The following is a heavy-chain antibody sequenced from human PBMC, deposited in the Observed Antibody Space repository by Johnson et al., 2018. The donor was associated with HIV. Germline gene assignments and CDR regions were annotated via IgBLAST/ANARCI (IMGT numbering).Heavy chain of an antibody. CDR1: GFTFSNAW. CDR3: ATPQEGYSAFDI. CDR2: IRQDGSER. Sequence: VQLVESGGGVVQPGGSLRLSCAASGFTFSNAWMNWVRQAPGKGLEWVANIRQDGSERYYVDSVKGRFTISRDNAKNSLYLRMNSLRAEDTAVYYCATPQEGYSAFDIWGQGTMVTVSS. J-gene: IGHJ3*02. D-gene: IGHD2-15*01. V-gene: IGHV3-7*01.